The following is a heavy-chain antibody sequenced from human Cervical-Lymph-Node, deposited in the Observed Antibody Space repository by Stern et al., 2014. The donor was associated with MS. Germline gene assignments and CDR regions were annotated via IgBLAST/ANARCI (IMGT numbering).Heavy chain of an antibody. CDR3: ARDRFGLGATTDY. Sequence: EVQLVESGGGLVKPGGSLRLSCAASGFTFSSYSMNWVRQAPGKGLEWVSSISSSSSYIYYADSVKGRFTISRDNAKNSLYLQMNSLRAEDTAVYYCARDRFGLGATTDYWGQGTLVTVSS. CDR2: ISSSSSYI. CDR1: GFTFSSYS. J-gene: IGHJ4*02. V-gene: IGHV3-21*01. D-gene: IGHD1-26*01.